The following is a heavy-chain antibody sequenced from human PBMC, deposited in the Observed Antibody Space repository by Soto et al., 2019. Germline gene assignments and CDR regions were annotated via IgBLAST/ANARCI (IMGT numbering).Heavy chain of an antibody. D-gene: IGHD3-10*01. CDR2: ISVGGGNT. Sequence: EVQLLESGGGLVQPGGSLRLSCAASGFTFSSYAMNWVRQAPGKGLEWVSGISVGGGNTYYADSVKGRFTISRDNSQNTLYRQLNSLRGEDMAVYFCAKRAGESNGPFYYWGQGTLVTVSS. V-gene: IGHV3-23*01. J-gene: IGHJ4*02. CDR1: GFTFSSYA. CDR3: AKRAGESNGPFYY.